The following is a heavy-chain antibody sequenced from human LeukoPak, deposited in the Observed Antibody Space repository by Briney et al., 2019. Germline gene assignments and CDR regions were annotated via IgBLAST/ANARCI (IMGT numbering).Heavy chain of an antibody. CDR3: AKEVRYSSSWYTDY. V-gene: IGHV3-23*01. CDR1: GFTFSSYA. D-gene: IGHD6-13*01. Sequence: GGSLRLFCAASGFTFSSYAMSWVRQAPGKGLEWVSAISGSGGSTYYADSVKGRFTISRDNSKNTLYLQMNSLRAEDTAVYYCAKEVRYSSSWYTDYWGQGTLVTVSS. J-gene: IGHJ4*02. CDR2: ISGSGGST.